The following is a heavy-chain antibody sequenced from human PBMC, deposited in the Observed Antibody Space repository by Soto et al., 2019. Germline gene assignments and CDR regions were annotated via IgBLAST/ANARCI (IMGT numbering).Heavy chain of an antibody. D-gene: IGHD6-13*01. J-gene: IGHJ6*02. CDR1: GGSISSSNW. CDR3: ARGRNSSSFYFYYYYYGMDV. V-gene: IGHV4-4*02. Sequence: SSETLSLTCAVSGGSISSSNWWSWVRQPPGKGLEWIGEIYHSGSTNYNPSLKSRVTISVDKSKNQFSLKLSSVTAADTAVYYCARGRNSSSFYFYYYYYGMDVWGQGTTVTVSS. CDR2: IYHSGST.